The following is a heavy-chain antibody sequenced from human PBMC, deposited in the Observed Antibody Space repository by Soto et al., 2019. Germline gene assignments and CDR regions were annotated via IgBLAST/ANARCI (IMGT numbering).Heavy chain of an antibody. CDR2: LKQGGTEK. Sequence: EVQLVESGGGLVQPGGSLRLSCAASGFTFSNYWMSWVRQAPGKGLEWVANLKQGGTEKYYVDSVKGRFTISRDNAQNTLYLQMNSLTAGDTAVYYCARDKDYGDYRIDYWGQGTLVTVSS. CDR1: GFTFSNYW. CDR3: ARDKDYGDYRIDY. D-gene: IGHD4-17*01. V-gene: IGHV3-7*01. J-gene: IGHJ4*02.